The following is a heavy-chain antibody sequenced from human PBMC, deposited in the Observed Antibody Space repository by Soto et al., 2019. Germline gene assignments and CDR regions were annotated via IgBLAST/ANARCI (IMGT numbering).Heavy chain of an antibody. CDR2: IYHSGST. Sequence: SETLSLTCAVSGGSISSGGYSWSWIRQPPGKGLEWIGYIYHSGSTYYNPSLKSRVTISVDRSKNQFSLKLSSVTAADTAVYYCARDRGIPSPHYYYYGMDVWGQGTTVTVSS. CDR3: ARDRGIPSPHYYYYGMDV. CDR1: GGSISSGGYS. J-gene: IGHJ6*02. D-gene: IGHD3-10*01. V-gene: IGHV4-30-2*01.